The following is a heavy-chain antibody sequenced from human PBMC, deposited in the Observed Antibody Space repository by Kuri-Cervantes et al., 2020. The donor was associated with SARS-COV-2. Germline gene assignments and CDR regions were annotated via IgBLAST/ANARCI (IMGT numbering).Heavy chain of an antibody. CDR1: GYTFTSYG. Sequence: ASVKVSCKASGYTFTSYGISWVRQAPGQGLEWMGWISAYNGNTNYAQKLQGRVTMATDTSTSTAYMDLRSLRSDDTAVYYCASRVREDYGEDYWGQGTLVTVSS. J-gene: IGHJ4*02. V-gene: IGHV1-18*01. CDR2: ISAYNGNT. CDR3: ASRVREDYGEDY. D-gene: IGHD4-17*01.